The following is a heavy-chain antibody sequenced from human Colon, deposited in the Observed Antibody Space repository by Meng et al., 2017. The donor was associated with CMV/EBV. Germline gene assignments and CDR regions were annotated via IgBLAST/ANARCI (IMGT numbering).Heavy chain of an antibody. D-gene: IGHD3-16*01. J-gene: IGHJ1*01. CDR2: MDPTTGRT. Sequence: QVQLVQAGGGVRMPGASVKVSCKASGYSFTGYYIHWGRQAPGQGLEWMGWMDPTTGRTDYAQKFQGTVTMTRDTSISTAYLELSRLTSADTAVYYCASHSSYVWGSHHWGQGTLVTASS. V-gene: IGHV1-2*02. CDR3: ASHSSYVWGSHH. CDR1: GYSFTGYY.